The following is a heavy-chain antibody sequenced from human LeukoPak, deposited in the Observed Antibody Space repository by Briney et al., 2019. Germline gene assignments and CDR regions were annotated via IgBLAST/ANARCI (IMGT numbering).Heavy chain of an antibody. J-gene: IGHJ4*02. CDR2: IIPIFGTA. CDR1: GGTLISYA. D-gene: IGHD1-7*01. CDR3: ARPLGSGTTLSYFGY. V-gene: IGHV1-69*01. Sequence: GSSVKVSCKASGGTLISYAISGVRHAPGQGLEWMGGIIPIFGTANYAQKFQGRVTITADESTSTAYMELSSLRSEDTAVYYCARPLGSGTTLSYFGYWGQGTLVTVSS.